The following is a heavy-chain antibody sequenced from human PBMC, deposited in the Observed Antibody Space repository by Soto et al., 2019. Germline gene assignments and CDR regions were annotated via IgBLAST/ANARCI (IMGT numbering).Heavy chain of an antibody. CDR1: GFTFSSYE. CDR3: ARGYCTSSACHWNFDY. V-gene: IGHV3-48*03. Sequence: GSLRLSCAASGFTFSSYEMNWVRQAPGKGLEWVSDITSTGSTRYYADSVKGRFTISRDNAKNSLYLQMNSLRAEDTAVYYCARGYCTSSACHWNFDYWGQGTLVTVSS. D-gene: IGHD2-8*02. J-gene: IGHJ4*02. CDR2: ITSTGSTR.